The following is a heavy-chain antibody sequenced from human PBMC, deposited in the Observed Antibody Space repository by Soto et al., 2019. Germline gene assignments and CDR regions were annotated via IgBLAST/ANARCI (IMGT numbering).Heavy chain of an antibody. Sequence: PSETLSLTCTVSGGSISSYYWSWIRQPPGKGLEWIGYIYYSGSTNYNPSLKSRVTISVDTSKNQFSLKLSSVTAADTAVYYCARDLYSSSWYPGNWLDPWGQGTLVTVSS. D-gene: IGHD6-13*01. J-gene: IGHJ5*02. V-gene: IGHV4-59*01. CDR1: GGSISSYY. CDR3: ARDLYSSSWYPGNWLDP. CDR2: IYYSGST.